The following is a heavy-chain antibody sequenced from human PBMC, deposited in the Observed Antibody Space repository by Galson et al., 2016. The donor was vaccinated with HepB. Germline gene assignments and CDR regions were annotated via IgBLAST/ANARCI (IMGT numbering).Heavy chain of an antibody. J-gene: IGHJ4*02. V-gene: IGHV5-51*01. D-gene: IGHD3-22*01. Sequence: QSGAEVTKPGESLKISCKGSGYSFSSYSIGWVRQKPGKGLEWMGIIYPGDSATRYSPSFQGQVTISADKSINTAYLQWGSLKASDTAIYYCARQEYSDRGGYFSEGGFDFWGQGTLVTVSS. CDR2: IYPGDSAT. CDR3: ARQEYSDRGGYFSEGGFDF. CDR1: GYSFSSYS.